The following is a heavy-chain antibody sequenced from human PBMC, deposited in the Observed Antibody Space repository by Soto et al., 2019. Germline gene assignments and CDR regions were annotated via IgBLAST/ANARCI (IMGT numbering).Heavy chain of an antibody. CDR1: GYTFTSYA. CDR2: INAGNGNT. D-gene: IGHD2-15*01. CDR3: ARSDCSGGSCYPTQR. Sequence: ASVKVSCKASGYTFTSYAMHWVRQAPGQRLEWMGWINAGNGNTKYSQKFQGRVTITRDTSASTVYMELSSLRSEDTAVYYCARSDCSGGSCYPTQRWGQGTLVTVSS. J-gene: IGHJ4*02. V-gene: IGHV1-3*01.